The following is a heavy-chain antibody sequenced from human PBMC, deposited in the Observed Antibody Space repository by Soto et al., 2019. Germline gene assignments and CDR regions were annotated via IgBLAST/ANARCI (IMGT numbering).Heavy chain of an antibody. V-gene: IGHV4-59*08. CDR3: ARRYSSRFHGDDAFDV. Sequence: GSLRLSCAASGFTFSDYYMSWIRQPPGMGLEWIGYIYYTGSTNYNPSLKSRVTISVDTSKNQFSLRLSSVTAADTAVYYCARRYSSRFHGDDAFDVWGQGKVVTVS. D-gene: IGHD2-2*01. CDR2: IYYTGST. CDR1: GFTFSDYY. J-gene: IGHJ3*01.